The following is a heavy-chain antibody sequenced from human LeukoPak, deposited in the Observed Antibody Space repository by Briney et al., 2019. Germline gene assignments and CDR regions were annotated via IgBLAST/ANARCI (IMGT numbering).Heavy chain of an antibody. CDR3: AKGGTIAMAGTTNFDY. CDR2: LSGSGDYT. CDR1: GLTFSSYA. D-gene: IGHD6-19*01. Sequence: PGGSLRLSCAASGLTFSSYAMRWVRQAPGKGLEWVSGLSGSGDYTYYADSVKGRFTISRDNSKDTLYLQMNSLRAEDTAVYYCAKGGTIAMAGTTNFDYWGQGILVTVSS. V-gene: IGHV3-23*01. J-gene: IGHJ4*02.